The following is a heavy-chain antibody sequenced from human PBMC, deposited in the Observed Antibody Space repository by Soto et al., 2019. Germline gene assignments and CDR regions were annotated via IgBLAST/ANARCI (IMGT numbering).Heavy chain of an antibody. D-gene: IGHD3-10*01. J-gene: IGHJ6*04. Sequence: EVQLVESGGGLVQPGGSLRLSCAASGFTLSGRSMHWVRQAPGKGLVWVSGIDNAGTESTSADTGTGRFTSSRDNAKNTRYRQMNSLRVEDTAVYYCARGWFGPDVWGKGTTVTVSS. CDR1: GFTLSGRS. CDR3: ARGWFGPDV. V-gene: IGHV3-74*01. CDR2: IDNAGTES.